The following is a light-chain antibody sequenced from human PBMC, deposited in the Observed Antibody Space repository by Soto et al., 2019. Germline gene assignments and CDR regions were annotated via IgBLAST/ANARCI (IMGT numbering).Light chain of an antibody. V-gene: IGLV2-14*01. J-gene: IGLJ1*01. Sequence: QSALTQPASVSGSPGQSITISCTGTSSDVGGYHFVSWYQQHPGKAPKLMIYDVSNRPSGVSNRFSGSKSGNTASLTISGLQAEDEADYYCSSYTSSSTLLYVFGTGTKLTV. CDR1: SSDVGGYHF. CDR3: SSYTSSSTLLYV. CDR2: DVS.